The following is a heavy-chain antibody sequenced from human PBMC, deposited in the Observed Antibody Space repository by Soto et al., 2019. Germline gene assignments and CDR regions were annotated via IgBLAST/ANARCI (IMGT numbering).Heavy chain of an antibody. CDR3: AQLPRYCSSTSCYLFDP. Sequence: PSETLSLTCTVSGDSISSSTYFWGWVRQAPGKGLEWVSAISGSGGSTYYADSVKGRFTISRDNSKNTLYLQMNSLRAEDTAVYYCAQLPRYCSSTSCYLFDPWGRGTLVTVSS. CDR2: ISGSGGST. V-gene: IGHV3-23*01. D-gene: IGHD2-2*01. J-gene: IGHJ5*02. CDR1: GDSISSSTYF.